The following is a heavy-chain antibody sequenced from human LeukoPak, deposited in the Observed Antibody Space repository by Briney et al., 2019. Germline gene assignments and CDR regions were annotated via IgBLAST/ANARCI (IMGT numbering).Heavy chain of an antibody. D-gene: IGHD2-2*02. V-gene: IGHV3-30*18. CDR1: GFTFSSYG. CDR3: AKEWAAIHFDY. Sequence: GRSLRLSCAASGFTFSSYGMHWVRQAPGKGLEWVAVISYEGNNKYYADSVKGRFTISRDNSKNTLFLQMNSLRAEDSAVYYCAKEWAAIHFDYWGQGTLVTVSP. J-gene: IGHJ4*02. CDR2: ISYEGNNK.